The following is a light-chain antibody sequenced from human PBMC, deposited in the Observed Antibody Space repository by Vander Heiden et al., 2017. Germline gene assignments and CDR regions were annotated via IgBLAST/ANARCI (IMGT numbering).Light chain of an antibody. CDR3: QQRSNWPPEVT. V-gene: IGKV3-11*01. CDR1: QSVSNY. Sequence: EIVLTQSHATPSLSPGERATLSCRASQSVSNYLAWYQHKPGQAPRLLIYDASTRAAGIPARFSGSGSGTDFTLTISSLEPEDFAVYYCQQRSNWPPEVTFGGGTKVEIK. J-gene: IGKJ4*01. CDR2: DAS.